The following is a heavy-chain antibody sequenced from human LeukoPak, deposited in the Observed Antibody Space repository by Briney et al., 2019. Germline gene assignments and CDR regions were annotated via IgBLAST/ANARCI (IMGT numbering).Heavy chain of an antibody. D-gene: IGHD6-19*01. CDR1: GFTFSSYS. Sequence: PGXSLRLSCAASGFTFSSYSMNWVRQAPGKGLEWVSSISSSSSYIYYADSVKGRFTISRDNAKNSLYLQMNSLRAEDTAVYYCARDLVAVADTYYYYYMDVWGKGTTVTVSS. V-gene: IGHV3-21*01. J-gene: IGHJ6*03. CDR3: ARDLVAVADTYYYYYMDV. CDR2: ISSSSSYI.